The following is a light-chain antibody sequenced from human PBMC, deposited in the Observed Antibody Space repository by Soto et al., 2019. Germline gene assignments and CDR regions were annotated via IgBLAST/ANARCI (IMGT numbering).Light chain of an antibody. CDR2: GAT. J-gene: IGKJ1*01. CDR1: QSVSSSY. V-gene: IGKV3-20*01. Sequence: EIVLTQSPGTLSLSPGERATLSCRASQSVSSSYLAWYQQKPGQAPRLLIYGATSRATGIPDRFSGSGSGTAFTLTISRLGPEDFSLYYCPQYAGSPRTFGQGTKVEIK. CDR3: PQYAGSPRT.